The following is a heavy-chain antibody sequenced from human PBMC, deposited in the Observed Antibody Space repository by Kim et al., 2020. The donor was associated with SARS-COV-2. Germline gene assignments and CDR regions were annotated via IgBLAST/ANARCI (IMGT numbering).Heavy chain of an antibody. J-gene: IGHJ6*02. CDR3: ARDLDSDGMDV. CDR2: IYYSGST. D-gene: IGHD2-21*01. CDR1: GGSISSYY. Sequence: SETLSLTCTVSGGSISSYYWSWIRQPPGKGLEWIGYIYYSGSTNYNPSLKSRVTISVDTSKNQFSLKLSSVTAADTAVYYCARDLDSDGMDVWGQGTTVTVSS. V-gene: IGHV4-59*13.